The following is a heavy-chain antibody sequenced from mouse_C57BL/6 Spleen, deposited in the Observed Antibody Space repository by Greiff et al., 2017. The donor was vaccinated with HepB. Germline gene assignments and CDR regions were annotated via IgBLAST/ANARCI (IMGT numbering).Heavy chain of an antibody. J-gene: IGHJ3*01. CDR2: IYPGDGDT. Sequence: QVHVKQSGAELVKPGASVKISCKASGYAFSSYWMNWVKQRPGKGLEWIGQIYPGDGDTNYNGKFKGKATLTADKSSSTAYMQLSSLTSEDSAVYFCARSGSNYVLAYWGQGTLVTVSA. CDR3: ARSGSNYVLAY. D-gene: IGHD2-5*01. CDR1: GYAFSSYW. V-gene: IGHV1-80*01.